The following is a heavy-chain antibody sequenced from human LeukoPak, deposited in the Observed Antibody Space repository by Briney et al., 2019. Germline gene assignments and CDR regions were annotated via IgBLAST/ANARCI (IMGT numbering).Heavy chain of an antibody. Sequence: GGSLRLSCAASGFTFSTYGMHWVRQAPGKGLEWVAVISSDGSNKYYADSVEGRFTISRDNSKNTLYLQMNSLRAEDTAVYYCASQTNQGGSSWYGPPHFGYWGQGTLVTVSS. J-gene: IGHJ4*02. V-gene: IGHV3-30*03. D-gene: IGHD6-13*01. CDR3: ASQTNQGGSSWYGPPHFGY. CDR1: GFTFSTYG. CDR2: ISSDGSNK.